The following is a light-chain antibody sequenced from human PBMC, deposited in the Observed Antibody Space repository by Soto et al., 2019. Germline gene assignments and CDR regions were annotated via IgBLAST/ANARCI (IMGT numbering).Light chain of an antibody. J-gene: IGKJ1*01. CDR2: AAS. V-gene: IGKV3-20*01. CDR1: QSVSNNY. Sequence: EIVLTQSPGTLSLSPRDRATLSCRASQSVSNNYVAWYQHRPGQAPRLLIYAASSRAPGIPDRFSGSGSGTDLTLTISRLEPEDFAVYYCQQYAASLRTFGQGTQVEV. CDR3: QQYAASLRT.